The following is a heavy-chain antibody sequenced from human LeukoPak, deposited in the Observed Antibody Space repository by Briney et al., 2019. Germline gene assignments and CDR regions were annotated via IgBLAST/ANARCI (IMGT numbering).Heavy chain of an antibody. J-gene: IGHJ4*02. CDR1: GGSISSYY. Sequence: SETLSLTCTVSGGSISSYYWSWIRQPPGKGLEWIGYIYYSGSTNYNPSLKSRVTISVDTSKNQFSLKLSSVTAADTAVYYCARSGSSGPPLDYWGQGTLVTVSS. CDR3: ARSGSSGPPLDY. D-gene: IGHD6-19*01. V-gene: IGHV4-59*01. CDR2: IYYSGST.